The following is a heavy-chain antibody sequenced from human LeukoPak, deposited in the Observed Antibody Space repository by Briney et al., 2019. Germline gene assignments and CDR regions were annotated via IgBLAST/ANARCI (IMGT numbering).Heavy chain of an antibody. CDR3: ARRGYDSNTCPDY. CDR2: IYPGDSNT. Sequence: GESLKISCKGSGYIFTTYWIGWVRQMPRKGLAWMGIIYPGDSNTRYSPSFQGQVTISADKSISTAFLQWSSLKASDTAIYSCARRGYDSNTCPDYWGQGTLVTVSS. V-gene: IGHV5-51*01. J-gene: IGHJ4*02. CDR1: GYIFTTYW. D-gene: IGHD3-22*01.